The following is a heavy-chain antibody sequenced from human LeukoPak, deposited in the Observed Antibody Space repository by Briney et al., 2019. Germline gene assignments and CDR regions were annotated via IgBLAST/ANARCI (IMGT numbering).Heavy chain of an antibody. CDR1: GFTFSSYA. CDR3: ARARTGYSYGFFDY. J-gene: IGHJ4*02. D-gene: IGHD5-18*01. Sequence: GRSLRLSCAASGFTFSSYAMHWVRQAPGKGLEWVAVISYDGSNKYYADSVKGRFTISRDNSKNTLYLQMNSLRAEDTAVYYCARARTGYSYGFFDYWGQGTLVTVSS. V-gene: IGHV3-30*04. CDR2: ISYDGSNK.